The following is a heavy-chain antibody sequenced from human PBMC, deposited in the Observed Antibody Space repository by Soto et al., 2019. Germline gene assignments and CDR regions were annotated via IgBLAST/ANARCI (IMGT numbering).Heavy chain of an antibody. J-gene: IGHJ4*02. CDR1: GFSFGVYA. D-gene: IGHD1-26*01. CDR3: AKLRGRGIFEY. CDR2: ISGGIGST. Sequence: EVQLLESGGGLIQPGRSLRLSCAASGFSFGVYAMSWVRQAPGKGLEWVATISGGIGSTYYADAVKGRFTISRDISRSTLDLQMNSLRVEDTALYYSAKLRGRGIFEYWGQGTMVTISS. V-gene: IGHV3-23*01.